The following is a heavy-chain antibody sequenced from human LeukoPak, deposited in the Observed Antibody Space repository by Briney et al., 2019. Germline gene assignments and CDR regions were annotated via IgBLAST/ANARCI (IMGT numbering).Heavy chain of an antibody. D-gene: IGHD6-19*01. J-gene: IGHJ4*02. CDR2: ISYDGSNK. Sequence: PGGSLRLSCAASGFTFSSYWMHWVRQAPGKGLEWVAVISYDGSNKYYADSVKGRFTISRDNSKNTLYLQMNSLRAEDTAVYYCARLKQWAFDYWGQGTLVTVSS. V-gene: IGHV3-30*03. CDR3: ARLKQWAFDY. CDR1: GFTFSSYW.